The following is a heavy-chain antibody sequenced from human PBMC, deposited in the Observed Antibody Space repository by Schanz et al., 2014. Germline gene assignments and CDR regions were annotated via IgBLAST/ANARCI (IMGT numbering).Heavy chain of an antibody. V-gene: IGHV3-23*04. J-gene: IGHJ4*02. CDR1: GFTFSSYA. CDR2: ISGSGGST. CDR3: ARAGYCTSVSCSHFVSDY. Sequence: EVPLVESGGGLIQPGGSLRLSCAASGFTFSSYAMSWVRQAPGKGLEWVSAISGSGGSTYYADSVKGRFTISRDSAENSQYLQMNSLRAEDTAVYYCARAGYCTSVSCSHFVSDYWGQGTLVTVSA. D-gene: IGHD2-2*03.